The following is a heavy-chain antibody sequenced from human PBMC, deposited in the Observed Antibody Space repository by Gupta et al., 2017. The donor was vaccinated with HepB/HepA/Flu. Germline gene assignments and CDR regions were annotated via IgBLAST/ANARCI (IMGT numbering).Heavy chain of an antibody. Sequence: QLQLQESGPGLVKPSETLSLTCTVSGGSISSSSYYWGWIRKPPGKGLEWIGSIYYSGSTYYNPSLKSRFTISVETSKNQFSLKLSSVTAADTAVYYCAATRRQEYYDFWSGYRGAFDYWGQGTLGTVS. CDR1: GGSISSSSYY. CDR2: IYYSGST. D-gene: IGHD3-3*01. J-gene: IGHJ4*02. V-gene: IGHV4-39*01. CDR3: AATRRQEYYDFWSGYRGAFDY.